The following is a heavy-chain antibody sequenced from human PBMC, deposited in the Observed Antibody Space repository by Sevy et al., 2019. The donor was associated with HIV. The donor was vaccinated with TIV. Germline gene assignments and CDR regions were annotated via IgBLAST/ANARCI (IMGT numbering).Heavy chain of an antibody. CDR3: ARDGRNRYCSSTSCYMGEHYYYGMDV. Sequence: ASVKVSCKASGYTFTTYEINWVRQATGQGLEWMGWMNPNSGDTGYAHKFQGRVTMTRNTSISTASLKLSSVTAADTAVYYCARDGRNRYCSSTSCYMGEHYYYGMDVWGQGTTVTVSS. V-gene: IGHV1-8*01. CDR2: MNPNSGDT. J-gene: IGHJ6*02. CDR1: GYTFTTYE. D-gene: IGHD2-2*02.